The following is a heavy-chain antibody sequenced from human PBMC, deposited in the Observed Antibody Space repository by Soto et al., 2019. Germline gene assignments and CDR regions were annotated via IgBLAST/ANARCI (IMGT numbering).Heavy chain of an antibody. Sequence: SETLSLTCAVYGGSFSGYYWNWIRQPPGKGLEWIGEIDHSGYANYNPSLKSRVTISVDTSKNQFSLRLTSVTAADTAVYYCARVRDWFDPWGQGTLVTVSS. CDR1: GGSFSGYY. V-gene: IGHV4-34*01. CDR3: ARVRDWFDP. J-gene: IGHJ5*02. CDR2: IDHSGYA. D-gene: IGHD3-3*01.